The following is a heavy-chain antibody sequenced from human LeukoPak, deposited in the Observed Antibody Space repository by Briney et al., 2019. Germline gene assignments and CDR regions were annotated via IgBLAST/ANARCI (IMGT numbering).Heavy chain of an antibody. D-gene: IGHD5-18*01. V-gene: IGHV3-30*03. J-gene: IGHJ4*02. Sequence: GGSLRLSYAGSGFTFSSYGLHWVRQAPGKGLEWVAISSYDGRNEYYADSVKGRFTISRDNSKNTLYLQMNSLRAEDTAVYYCASWGRGYSYFDYWGQGTLVTVSS. CDR2: SSYDGRNE. CDR1: GFTFSSYG. CDR3: ASWGRGYSYFDY.